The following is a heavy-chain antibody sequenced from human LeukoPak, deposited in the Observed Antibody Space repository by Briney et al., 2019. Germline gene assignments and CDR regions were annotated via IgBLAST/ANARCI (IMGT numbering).Heavy chain of an antibody. V-gene: IGHV6-1*01. J-gene: IGHJ4*02. CDR3: ARIHSGYVYFDY. CDR1: GDSVSSNRGA. CDR2: TYYRPKWYN. Sequence: SQTLSLTCAISGDSVSSNRGAWNWIRQSPSRGLEWLGRTYYRPKWYNEYAVSVKSRITINPDTSRNQFSLQLNSVTPEDTAVYYCARIHSGYVYFDYWGQGTLVTVSS. D-gene: IGHD5-12*01.